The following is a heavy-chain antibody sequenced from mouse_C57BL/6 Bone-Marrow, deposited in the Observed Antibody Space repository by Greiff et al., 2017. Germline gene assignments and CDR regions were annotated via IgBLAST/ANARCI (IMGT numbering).Heavy chain of an antibody. Sequence: VQLQQPGAELVKPGASVKVTCKASGYTFTSYWMHWVKQRPGQGLEWIGRIHPSDSDTNYNQKFNGKATLTVAKSSSTAYMQLSRLTSEDSAVYYCAMRKSYGSSSYYSDDSGKGTTLTVAS. J-gene: IGHJ2*01. CDR1: GYTFTSYW. CDR3: AMRKSYGSSSYYSDD. CDR2: IHPSDSDT. V-gene: IGHV1-74*01. D-gene: IGHD1-1*01.